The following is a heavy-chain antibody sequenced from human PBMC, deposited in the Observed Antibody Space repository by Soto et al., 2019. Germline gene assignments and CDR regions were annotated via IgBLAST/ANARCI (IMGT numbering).Heavy chain of an antibody. CDR3: ARGLLAYCGGDCALFDS. Sequence: SETLSLTCTVSGGSISSGDYYWSWIRQPPGKGLEWIGYIYYSGSTYYNPSLKSRVTISVDTSKNQFSLKLSSVTAADTAVYYCARGLLAYCGGDCALFDSWGQGIMVTVSS. D-gene: IGHD2-21*02. CDR2: IYYSGST. V-gene: IGHV4-30-4*02. J-gene: IGHJ4*02. CDR1: GGSISSGDYY.